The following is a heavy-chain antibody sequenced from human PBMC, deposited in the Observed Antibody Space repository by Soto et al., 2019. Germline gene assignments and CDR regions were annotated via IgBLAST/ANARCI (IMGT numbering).Heavy chain of an antibody. Sequence: QVQLVESGGGVVQPGRSLRLSCAASGFTFSSYGMHWVRQAPGKGLEWVAVIWYDGSNKYYADSVKGRFTISRDNSKNTLYLQMNRLRAEDTAVDYCARDRARLWFGERYYGMDVWGQGTTVTVSS. CDR1: GFTFSSYG. CDR3: ARDRARLWFGERYYGMDV. CDR2: IWYDGSNK. V-gene: IGHV3-33*01. J-gene: IGHJ6*02. D-gene: IGHD3-10*01.